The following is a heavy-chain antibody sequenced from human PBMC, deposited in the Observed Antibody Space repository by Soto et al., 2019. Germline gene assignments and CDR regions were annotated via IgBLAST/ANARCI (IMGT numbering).Heavy chain of an antibody. J-gene: IGHJ5*02. CDR1: GGSISSGGYS. V-gene: IGHV4-30-2*01. CDR3: AGVRGPYCGAECYPPTPNWFDP. CDR2: IYHSGST. D-gene: IGHD2-21*01. Sequence: QLQLQESGSGLVKPSQTLSLTCAVSGGSISSGGYSWSWIRQPPGKGLEWIGYIYHSGSTYYNPSLKSRVTISVDRSKNQYSLKLSSVTAADSAVYYCAGVRGPYCGAECYPPTPNWFDPWGQGTLVTVSS.